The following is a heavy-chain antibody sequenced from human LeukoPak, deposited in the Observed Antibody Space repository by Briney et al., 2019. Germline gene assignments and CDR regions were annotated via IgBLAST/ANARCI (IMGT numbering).Heavy chain of an antibody. CDR1: GGSISSGDYY. J-gene: IGHJ4*02. V-gene: IGHV4-30-4*01. CDR2: IYYSGST. CDR3: ARGQDSSGWYGSDY. Sequence: SETLSLTCTVSGGSISSGDYYWSWIRQPPGKGLEWIGYIYYSGSTYYNPSLKSRVTISVDTSKNQFSLKLSSVTAADTAVYYCARGQDSSGWYGSDYWGQGTLVTVSS. D-gene: IGHD6-19*01.